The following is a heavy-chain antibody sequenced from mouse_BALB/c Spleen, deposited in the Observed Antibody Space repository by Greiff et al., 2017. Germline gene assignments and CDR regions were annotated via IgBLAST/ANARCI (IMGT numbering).Heavy chain of an antibody. V-gene: IGHV1S29*02. CDR2: IYPYNGGT. CDR3: ASGLAY. J-gene: IGHJ3*01. Sequence: VQLQQSGPELVKPGASVKISCKASGYTFTDYNMHWVKQSHGKSLEWIGYIYPYNGGTGYNQKFKSKATLTVDNSSSTAYMELCSLTSEDTAVYYCASGLAYWGQGTLVTVSA. CDR1: GYTFTDYN.